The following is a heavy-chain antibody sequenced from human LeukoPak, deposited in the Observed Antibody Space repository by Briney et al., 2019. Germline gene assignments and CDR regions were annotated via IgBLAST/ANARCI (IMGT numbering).Heavy chain of an antibody. CDR3: ARGGAVAGTLDY. Sequence: GGSLRLSCAASGFTVSSNYMSWVRQAPGKGLEWVSVIYSGGSTYYADSVKGRFTISRDNSKNALYLQMDSLRAEDTAVYYCARGGAVAGTLDYWGQGTLVTVSS. CDR2: IYSGGST. CDR1: GFTVSSNY. D-gene: IGHD6-19*01. V-gene: IGHV3-53*01. J-gene: IGHJ4*02.